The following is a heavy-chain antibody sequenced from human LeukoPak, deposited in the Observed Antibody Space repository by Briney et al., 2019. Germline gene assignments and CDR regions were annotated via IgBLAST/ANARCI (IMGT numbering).Heavy chain of an antibody. CDR2: ISAYNGNT. CDR1: GYTFTSYG. Sequence: ASVKVSCKASGYTFTSYGISWVRQATGQGLEWMGWISAYNGNTNYAQKLQGRVTMTTDTSTSTAYMELRSLRSDDTAVYYCAREGLYYDILTGYYEDYWGQGTLVTVSS. CDR3: AREGLYYDILTGYYEDY. V-gene: IGHV1-18*01. J-gene: IGHJ4*02. D-gene: IGHD3-9*01.